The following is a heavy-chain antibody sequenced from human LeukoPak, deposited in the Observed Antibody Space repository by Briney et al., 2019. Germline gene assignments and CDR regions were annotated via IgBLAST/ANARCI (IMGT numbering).Heavy chain of an antibody. V-gene: IGHV3-53*01. CDR2: IYSGGSA. J-gene: IGHJ4*02. CDR1: GFTFSSYA. CDR3: ARAPGATNFFDY. Sequence: PGGSLRLSCAASGFTFSSYAMSWVRQAPGKGLEWVSVIYSGGSAYYADSVKGRFTISRDNSKNTLYLQMNSLRAEDTAVYYCARAPGATNFFDYWGQGTLVTVSS. D-gene: IGHD1-14*01.